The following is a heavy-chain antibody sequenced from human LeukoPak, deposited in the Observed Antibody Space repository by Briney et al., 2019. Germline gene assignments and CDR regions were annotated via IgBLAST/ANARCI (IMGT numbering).Heavy chain of an antibody. D-gene: IGHD6-25*01. CDR3: AKPGGPGIAARGAFDL. V-gene: IGHV3-23*01. CDR1: GFTFNNYA. J-gene: IGHJ3*01. CDR2: ISGPATST. Sequence: PGGSMRLYCAASGFTFNNYALNWVRQAPGKGLEWVSSISGPATSTYYADSVKGRFIISRDNSKNTLYLQMSSLRAEDTALYYCAKPGGPGIAARGAFDLWGPGTMVTVSS.